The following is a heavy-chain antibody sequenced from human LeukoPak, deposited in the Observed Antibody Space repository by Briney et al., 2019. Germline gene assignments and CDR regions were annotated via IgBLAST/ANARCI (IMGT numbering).Heavy chain of an antibody. J-gene: IGHJ4*02. CDR3: AGDGRYSTSSNFDY. CDR1: GLSFPRSW. CDR2: IKQDGSEK. D-gene: IGHD6-6*01. Sequence: GGSLRLSCAASGLSFPRSWMSWVRQAPGKGLEWVANIKQDGSEKYYVDSVKGRFTISRDNAKNSLYLQMNSLRGEDTAVYYCAGDGRYSTSSNFDYWGQGTLVTVSS. V-gene: IGHV3-7*05.